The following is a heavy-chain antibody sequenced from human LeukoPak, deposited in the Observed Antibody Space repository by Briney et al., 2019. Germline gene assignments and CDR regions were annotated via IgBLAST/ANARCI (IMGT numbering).Heavy chain of an antibody. CDR2: IYHSGST. J-gene: IGHJ3*02. V-gene: IGHV4-38-2*02. CDR3: ARAPVVFGVVIVPDAFDI. CDR1: GYSISSGYY. Sequence: SETLSLTCTVSGYSISSGYYWGWIRQPPGKGLEWIGNIYHSGSTYYNPSLKSRVTISVDTSKNQFSLKLTSVTAADTAVYYCARAPVVFGVVIVPDAFDIWGQGTMVTVSS. D-gene: IGHD3-3*01.